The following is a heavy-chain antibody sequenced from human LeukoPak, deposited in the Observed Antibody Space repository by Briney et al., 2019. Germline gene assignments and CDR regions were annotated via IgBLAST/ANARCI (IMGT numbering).Heavy chain of an antibody. CDR1: GGSISSSSYY. Sequence: PSGTLSLTCAVSGGSISSSSYYWGWIRQPPGKGLEWIGSIYYSGSTYYNPSLKSRVTISVDTSKNQFSLKLSSVTAADTAVYYCAAGYYDSSGYYFDYWGQGTLVTVSS. D-gene: IGHD3-22*01. CDR2: IYYSGST. CDR3: AAGYYDSSGYYFDY. V-gene: IGHV4-39*07. J-gene: IGHJ4*02.